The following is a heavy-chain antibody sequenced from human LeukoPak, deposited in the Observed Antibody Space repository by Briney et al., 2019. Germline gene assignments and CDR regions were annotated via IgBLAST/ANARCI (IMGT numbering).Heavy chain of an antibody. Sequence: GESLKISCKGSGYSFTSYWIGWVRQMPGKGLEWMGIIYPGDSDIRYSPSFQGQVTISADKSISTAYLQWSSLKASDTAMYYCARDVRYQLLYGLDAFDIWGQGTMVTVSS. CDR1: GYSFTSYW. CDR3: ARDVRYQLLYGLDAFDI. CDR2: IYPGDSDI. D-gene: IGHD2-2*02. V-gene: IGHV5-51*01. J-gene: IGHJ3*02.